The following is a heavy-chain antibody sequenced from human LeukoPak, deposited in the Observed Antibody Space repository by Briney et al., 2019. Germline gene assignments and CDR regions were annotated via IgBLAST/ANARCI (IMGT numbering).Heavy chain of an antibody. V-gene: IGHV3-11*01. Sequence: PGGSLRLSCAASGFTFSDYYISWIRQAPGKGLEWVSYISSSGSTIYYADSVKGRFTISRDNAKNSLYLQMNSLRAEDTAVYYCARTPHCSSTSCYQSGWFDPWGQGTLVTVSS. D-gene: IGHD2-2*01. CDR3: ARTPHCSSTSCYQSGWFDP. J-gene: IGHJ5*02. CDR1: GFTFSDYY. CDR2: ISSSGSTI.